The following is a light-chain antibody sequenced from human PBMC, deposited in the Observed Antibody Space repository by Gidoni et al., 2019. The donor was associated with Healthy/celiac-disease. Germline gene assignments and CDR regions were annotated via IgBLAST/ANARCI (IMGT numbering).Light chain of an antibody. CDR2: GAS. V-gene: IGKV3-15*01. CDR3: QQYNNWPERT. J-gene: IGKJ1*01. CDR1: QSVSSN. Sequence: EIVMTQSPATLSVSPGERATLSCRASQSVSSNLAWYQQKPGQAPRLLISGASTRATGIPARFRGSGSGPEFTLTISRLQSEDFAVYSCQQYNNWPERTFGQGTKVEIK.